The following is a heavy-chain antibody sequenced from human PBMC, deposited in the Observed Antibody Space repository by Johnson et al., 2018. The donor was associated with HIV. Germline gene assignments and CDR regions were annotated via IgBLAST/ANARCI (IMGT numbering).Heavy chain of an antibody. V-gene: IGHV3-9*01. D-gene: IGHD3-10*01. CDR1: GFTFDDYA. CDR2: ISWNSGSI. CDR3: AKDMVRGVDDVFDI. Sequence: VQLVESGGGLIQPGGSLRHSCAASGFTFDDYAMHWVRQAPGKGLEWVSGISWNSGSIGYADSVKGRFTISRDNAKNSLYLQMNSLRVEDTALYYCAKDMVRGVDDVFDIWGQGTRVTVSS. J-gene: IGHJ3*02.